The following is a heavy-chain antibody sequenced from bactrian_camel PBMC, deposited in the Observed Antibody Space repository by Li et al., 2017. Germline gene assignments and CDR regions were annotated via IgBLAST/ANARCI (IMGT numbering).Heavy chain of an antibody. J-gene: IGHJ4*01. CDR3: AADRDVNVPPSLVLDSSRFHN. CDR1: VPINRYC. Sequence: VQLVESGGGTVQAGGSLTLSCRTSVPINRYCLAWFRQAPGKEREGVAGITRDGAITYGDSVKGRFTISRDRTDYGFSLRMDNLEPEDSAIYYCAADRDVNVPPSLVLDSSRFHNWGQGTQVTVS. CDR2: ITRDGAIT. V-gene: IGHV3-3*01.